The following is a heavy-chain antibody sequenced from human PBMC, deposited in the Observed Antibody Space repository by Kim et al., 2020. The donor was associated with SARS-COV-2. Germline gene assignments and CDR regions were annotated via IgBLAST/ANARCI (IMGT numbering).Heavy chain of an antibody. CDR3: ARESLFRSPAIDY. Sequence: NPSLKSRVTITIDQSKDHLSLRLSSVTAADTAGYYCARESLFRSPAIDYWGQGTLVTVSS. V-gene: IGHV4-4*02. D-gene: IGHD2-2*01. J-gene: IGHJ4*02.